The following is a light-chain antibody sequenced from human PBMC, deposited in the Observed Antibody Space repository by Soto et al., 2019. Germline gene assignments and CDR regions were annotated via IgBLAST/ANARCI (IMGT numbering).Light chain of an antibody. J-gene: IGLJ2*01. V-gene: IGLV1-51*01. CDR1: SSNIGNNY. CDR2: DNN. CDR3: AAWDDSLSGVV. Sequence: QSVLTQPPSVSAAPGQKVTISCSGSSSNIGNNYVSWYQQLSGTAPKLLIYDNNKRPSGVPDRISASQSGTSASLAISGLRSEDESDYYCAAWDDSLSGVVFGGGTKLTVL.